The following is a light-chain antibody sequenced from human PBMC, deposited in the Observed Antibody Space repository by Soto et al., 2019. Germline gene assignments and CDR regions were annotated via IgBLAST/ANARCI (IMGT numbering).Light chain of an antibody. CDR2: DAF. J-gene: IGKJ2*01. CDR3: QQRTTWSHT. Sequence: IVLTQSPGTLSLSPGERATLSCRASQNVGSTLAWYQQKPGQAPRLLIYDAFNRATGIPARFSGGGSGTDFTLTISSLEAEDFAVYYCQQRTTWSHTFGQGTRLQIK. V-gene: IGKV3-11*01. CDR1: QNVGST.